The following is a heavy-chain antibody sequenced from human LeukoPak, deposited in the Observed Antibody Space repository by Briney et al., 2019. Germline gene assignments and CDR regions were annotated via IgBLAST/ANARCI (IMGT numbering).Heavy chain of an antibody. V-gene: IGHV4-59*08. CDR2: IYYSGST. Sequence: PSETLSLTCTVSGASISSYHWGWIRQPPGKGLEWTGYIYYSGSTNYNPSLNSRVTISVDTSKNQFSLRLSSVTAADTAIYYCARAVSGRFDYWGQGTLVTVSS. CDR1: GASISSYH. D-gene: IGHD6-19*01. CDR3: ARAVSGRFDY. J-gene: IGHJ4*02.